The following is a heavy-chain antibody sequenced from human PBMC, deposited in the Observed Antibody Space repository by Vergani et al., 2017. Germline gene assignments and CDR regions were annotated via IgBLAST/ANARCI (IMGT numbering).Heavy chain of an antibody. CDR2: ISYDGSNK. J-gene: IGHJ4*02. V-gene: IGHV3-30*18. CDR3: AKVXRMGMATIRQFLDY. Sequence: QVQLVESGGGVVQPGRSLRLSCAASGFTFSSYGMHWVRQAPGKGLEWVAVISYDGSNKYYADSVKGRFTISRDNSKNTLYLQMNSLRAEDTAVYYCAKVXRMGMATIRQFLDYWGQGTLVTVSS. D-gene: IGHD5-24*01. CDR1: GFTFSSYG.